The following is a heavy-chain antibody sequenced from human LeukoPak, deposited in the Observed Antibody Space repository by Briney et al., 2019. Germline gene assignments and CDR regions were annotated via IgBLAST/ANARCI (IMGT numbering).Heavy chain of an antibody. V-gene: IGHV3-23*01. J-gene: IGHJ4*02. CDR2: INSSGGNT. CDR1: GITFPSYA. Sequence: GGSLRLSCAASGITFPSYAMSWVRQASGKGLEWVSTINSSGGNTYYADSVKGRFTISRDNSKNTLYLQMNSLRAEDTAVYYCARARAENDYGDKRRGAFDYWGQGTLVTVSS. D-gene: IGHD4-17*01. CDR3: ARARAENDYGDKRRGAFDY.